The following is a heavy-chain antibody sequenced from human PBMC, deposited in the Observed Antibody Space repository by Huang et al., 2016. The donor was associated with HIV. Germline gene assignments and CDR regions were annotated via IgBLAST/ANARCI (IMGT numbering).Heavy chain of an antibody. Sequence: QLVESGGGLVKPGGSLRLSCAASGFMFSGYRMNWVRQTLGKGVEWVASISSSSNYIYYADAVNGRFTISRDNAKNALYLQMNTLRAEDTAIYYCARDWGQYYYDSTGYFIDAFDLWGQGTLVTVSS. CDR1: GFMFSGYR. CDR2: ISSSSNYI. J-gene: IGHJ3*01. CDR3: ARDWGQYYYDSTGYFIDAFDL. V-gene: IGHV3-21*02. D-gene: IGHD3-22*01.